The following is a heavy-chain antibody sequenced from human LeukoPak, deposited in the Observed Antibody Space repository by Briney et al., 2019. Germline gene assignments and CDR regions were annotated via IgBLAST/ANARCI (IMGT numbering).Heavy chain of an antibody. CDR2: ISSSSSTI. J-gene: IGHJ3*02. CDR1: GFTFSSYS. Sequence: GGSLRLSCAASGFTFSSYSMNWVRQAPGKGLEWVSYISSSSSTIYYADSVKGRFTISRDNAKNSLYLQMSSLRAEDTAVYFCAREVLRTASAFDIWGQGTMVTVSS. V-gene: IGHV3-48*04. D-gene: IGHD1-1*01. CDR3: AREVLRTASAFDI.